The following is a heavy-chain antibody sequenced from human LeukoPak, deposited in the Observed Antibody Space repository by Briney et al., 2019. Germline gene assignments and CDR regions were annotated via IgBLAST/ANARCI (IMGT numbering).Heavy chain of an antibody. J-gene: IGHJ5*02. Sequence: SETLSLTCAVYGGSFSGYYWSWIRQPPGKGLEWIGEINHSGSTNYNPSLKSRVTISVDTSKNQFSLKLSSVTAADTAVYYCARSHCSSTSCYLVRFDPWGQGTLVTVSS. V-gene: IGHV4-34*01. CDR1: GGSFSGYY. CDR2: INHSGST. D-gene: IGHD2-2*01. CDR3: ARSHCSSTSCYLVRFDP.